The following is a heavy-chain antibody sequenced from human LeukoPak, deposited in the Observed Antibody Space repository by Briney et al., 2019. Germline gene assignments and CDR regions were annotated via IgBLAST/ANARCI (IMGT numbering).Heavy chain of an antibody. Sequence: GGTLRLSCAASGFTFSSHGMNWVRQAPGKGLEWVSGISWNSGSIGYADSVKGRFTISRDNAKNSLYLQMNSLRAEDTALYYCAKTSRVAVAPYFDYWGRGTLVTVSS. CDR2: ISWNSGSI. CDR1: GFTFSSHG. V-gene: IGHV3-9*01. J-gene: IGHJ4*02. D-gene: IGHD6-19*01. CDR3: AKTSRVAVAPYFDY.